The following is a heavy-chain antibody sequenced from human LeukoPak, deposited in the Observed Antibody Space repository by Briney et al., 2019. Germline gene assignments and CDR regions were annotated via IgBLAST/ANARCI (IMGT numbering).Heavy chain of an antibody. CDR1: GGTFSSYA. CDR2: IIPIFGTA. CDR3: ALGYCSGGSCYAAFDI. V-gene: IGHV1-69*13. D-gene: IGHD2-15*01. Sequence: ASVKVSCKASGGTFSSYAISWVRRAPGQGLEWMGGIIPIFGTANYAQKFQGRVTITADESTSTAYMELSSLRSEDTAVYYCALGYCSGGSCYAAFDIWGQGTMVTVSS. J-gene: IGHJ3*02.